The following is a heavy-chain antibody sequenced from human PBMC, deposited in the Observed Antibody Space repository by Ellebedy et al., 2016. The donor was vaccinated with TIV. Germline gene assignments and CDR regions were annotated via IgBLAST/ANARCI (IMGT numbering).Heavy chain of an antibody. CDR2: IYYSGST. CDR1: GGSISSYY. CDR3: ARHKEGYCTNGVCSYFDY. V-gene: IGHV4-59*08. D-gene: IGHD2-8*01. J-gene: IGHJ4*02. Sequence: MPGGSLRLSCTVSGGSISSYYWSWIRQPPGKGLEWIGYIYYSGSTNYNPSLKRRVTISVDTSKNQFSLKLSSVTAADTAVYYCARHKEGYCTNGVCSYFDYWGQGTLVTVSS.